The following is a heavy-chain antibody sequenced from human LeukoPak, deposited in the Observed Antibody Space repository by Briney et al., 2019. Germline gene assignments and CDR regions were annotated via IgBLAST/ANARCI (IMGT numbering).Heavy chain of an antibody. D-gene: IGHD3-10*01. V-gene: IGHV1-18*01. CDR3: ARVPMVRGVIISSHY. CDR2: ISAYNGNT. Sequence: ASVKVSCKACGYTFTSYGISWVRQAPGQGLEWMGWISAYNGNTNYAQKLQGRVTMTTDTSTSTAYMELRSLRSDDTAVYYCARVPMVRGVIISSHYWGQGTLVTVSS. CDR1: GYTFTSYG. J-gene: IGHJ4*02.